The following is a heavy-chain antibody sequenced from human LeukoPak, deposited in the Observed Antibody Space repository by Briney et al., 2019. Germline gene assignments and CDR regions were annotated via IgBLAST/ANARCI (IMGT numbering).Heavy chain of an antibody. CDR1: GYTFTSYG. V-gene: IGHV1-18*01. CDR2: ISAYNGNT. Sequence: ASVTVSCKASGYTFTSYGISWVRQAPGQGLEWMGWISAYNGNTNYAQKLQGRVTMTTDTSTSTAYMELRSLRSDDTAVYYCARDALWQGAAAGYYYYYYGMDVWGQGTTVTVSS. J-gene: IGHJ6*02. D-gene: IGHD6-13*01. CDR3: ARDALWQGAAAGYYYYYYGMDV.